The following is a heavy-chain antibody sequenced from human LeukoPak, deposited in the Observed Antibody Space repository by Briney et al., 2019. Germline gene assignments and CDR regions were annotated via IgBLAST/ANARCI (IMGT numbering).Heavy chain of an antibody. D-gene: IGHD3-3*01. J-gene: IGHJ4*02. CDR3: ARDLSTIFGVVTFDY. V-gene: IGHV3-21*01. Sequence: GGSLRLSCAASGFTFSSYSMSWVRLAPGKGLEWVSSISGSFRNCADSVKGRFTISRDNAENSLFLDMNNLRPEDTAVYYCARDLSTIFGVVTFDYWGQGTLVTVSS. CDR1: GFTFSSYS. CDR2: ISGSFR.